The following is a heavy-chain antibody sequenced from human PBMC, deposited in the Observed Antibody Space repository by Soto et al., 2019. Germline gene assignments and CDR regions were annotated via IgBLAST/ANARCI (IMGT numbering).Heavy chain of an antibody. CDR2: IYYSGST. V-gene: IGHV4-61*01. CDR3: ASSIAAAGTCFDY. D-gene: IGHD6-13*01. Sequence: PSETLSLTCTVSGGSVSSGSYYWSWIRQPPGKGLEWIGYIYYSGSTNYNPSLKSRVTISVDTSKNQFSLKLSSVTAADTAVYYCASSIAAAGTCFDYWGQGTLVTVAS. CDR1: GGSVSSGSYY. J-gene: IGHJ4*02.